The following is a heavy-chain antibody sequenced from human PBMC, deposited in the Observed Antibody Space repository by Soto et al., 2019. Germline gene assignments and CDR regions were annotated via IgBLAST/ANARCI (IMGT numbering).Heavy chain of an antibody. CDR3: ARHESGDYYGSAYDY. Sequence: SETLSLTCTVSGGSISSSSYYWGWIRQPPGKGLEWIGSIYYSGSTYYNPSLKSRVTISVDTSKNQFSLKLSSVTAADTAVYYCARHESGDYYGSAYDYWGQGTLVTVSS. D-gene: IGHD3-10*01. V-gene: IGHV4-39*01. CDR1: GGSISSSSYY. CDR2: IYYSGST. J-gene: IGHJ4*02.